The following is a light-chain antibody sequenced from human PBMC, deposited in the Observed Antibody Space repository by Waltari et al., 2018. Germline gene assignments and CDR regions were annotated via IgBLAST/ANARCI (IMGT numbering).Light chain of an antibody. V-gene: IGLV1-40*01. J-gene: IGLJ3*02. CDR2: VNN. CDR1: GSNIGAGFA. Sequence: QSVLTQPPSLSGAPGQRVTIPCAGNGSNIGAGFAVHGYQQFPGSAPRLLISVNNNRPSGVPDRFSASKSGTSASLAVSGLQAQDEADYYCQSYDISLSAYVFGGGTKLTVL. CDR3: QSYDISLSAYV.